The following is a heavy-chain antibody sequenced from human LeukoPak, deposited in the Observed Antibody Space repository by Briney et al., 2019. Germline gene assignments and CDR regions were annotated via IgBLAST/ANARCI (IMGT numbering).Heavy chain of an antibody. J-gene: IGHJ4*02. CDR3: ARQTGSGLFILP. CDR1: GGSISSSSYY. CDR2: VYYSGYT. Sequence: KPSETLSLTCTVSGGSISSSSYYWGWIRQPPGKGLEWIGSVYYSGYTYYNPSLKSRVTISVDTSKNQFSLKLSSVTAADTAVYYCARQTGSGLFILPGGQGTLVTVSS. V-gene: IGHV4-39*01. D-gene: IGHD3/OR15-3a*01.